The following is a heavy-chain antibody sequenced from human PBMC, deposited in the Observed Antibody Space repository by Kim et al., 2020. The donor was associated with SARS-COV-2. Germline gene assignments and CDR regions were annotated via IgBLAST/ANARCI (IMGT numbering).Heavy chain of an antibody. V-gene: IGHV3-7*04. D-gene: IGHD3-16*02. J-gene: IGHJ4*02. Sequence: VKGRFTISRDNAKNSLFLHMNSLRAEDTAVYYCAKAPFDYIWGSYRGFDYWGQGTLVTVSS. CDR3: AKAPFDYIWGSYRGFDY.